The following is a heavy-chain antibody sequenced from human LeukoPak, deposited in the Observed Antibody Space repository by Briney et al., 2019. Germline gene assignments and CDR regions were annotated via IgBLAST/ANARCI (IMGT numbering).Heavy chain of an antibody. D-gene: IGHD1-26*01. J-gene: IGHJ5*02. Sequence: SETLSLTCTVSGGPISSGGYYWSWIRQHPGKGLEWIGYIYYSGSTYYNPSLKSRVTISVDTSKNQFSLKLSSVTAADTAVYYCARHRCSGTYYGWFDPWGQGTLVTVSS. CDR2: IYYSGST. CDR3: ARHRCSGTYYGWFDP. CDR1: GGPISSGGYY. V-gene: IGHV4-31*03.